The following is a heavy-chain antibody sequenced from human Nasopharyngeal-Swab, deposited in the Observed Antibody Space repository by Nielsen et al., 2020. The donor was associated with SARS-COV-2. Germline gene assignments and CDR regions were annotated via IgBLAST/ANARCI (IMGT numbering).Heavy chain of an antibody. D-gene: IGHD6-13*01. CDR3: ARSIAAAGNFPRIRVFPDV. CDR2: INHSGST. V-gene: IGHV4-34*01. Sequence: IRQHLGYVLERIGEINHSGSTNYNPSLKSRVTISVDTSKNQFSLKLSSVTAADTAVYYCARSIAAAGNFPRIRVFPDVWGKGTTVTVSS. J-gene: IGHJ6*04.